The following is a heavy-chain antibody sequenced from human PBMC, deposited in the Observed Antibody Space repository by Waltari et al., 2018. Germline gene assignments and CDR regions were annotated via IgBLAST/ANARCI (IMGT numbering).Heavy chain of an antibody. D-gene: IGHD6-13*01. CDR2: ISSMSSTI. CDR3: AIKHRKTIAAAGNRGY. CDR1: GFTFSSYS. V-gene: IGHV3-48*01. Sequence: EVQLVESGGGLVQPGGSLRLSCAASGFTFSSYSMNWVRQAPGKGLEWVSYISSMSSTIYYADSVKGRFTISRDNAKNSLYLQMNSLRAEDTAVYYCAIKHRKTIAAAGNRGYWGQGTLVTVSS. J-gene: IGHJ4*02.